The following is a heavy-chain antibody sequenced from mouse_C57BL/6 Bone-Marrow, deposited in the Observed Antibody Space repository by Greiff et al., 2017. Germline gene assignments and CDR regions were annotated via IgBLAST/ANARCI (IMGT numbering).Heavy chain of an antibody. CDR2: IRNKANGYTT. J-gene: IGHJ1*03. CDR1: GFTFTDYY. D-gene: IGHD2-4*01. V-gene: IGHV7-4*01. CDR3: VKAAIYYDYDRYVDG. Sequence: EVKLVESGGGLVQPGASLRLSCAASGFTFTDYYMSWVRQPPGKAPEWLALIRNKANGYTTEYTASVKGRFTISRDNSHNILYLQMNTLKAEDIATYYCVKAAIYYDYDRYVDGGGTGTTVTVSS.